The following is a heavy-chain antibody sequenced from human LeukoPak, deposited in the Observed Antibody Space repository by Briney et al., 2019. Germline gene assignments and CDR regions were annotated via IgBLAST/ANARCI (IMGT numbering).Heavy chain of an antibody. J-gene: IGHJ4*02. Sequence: GESLKISCKGSGYSFTSYWIGWVRQMPGKGVGWVGIIYPRDSDTRYSPSFQGQVTISADKSISTAYLQWSSLKASDSAMYYWARREYSGSYLFDYWGQRTLVTVSS. CDR3: ARREYSGSYLFDY. V-gene: IGHV5-51*01. D-gene: IGHD1-26*01. CDR2: IYPRDSDT. CDR1: GYSFTSYW.